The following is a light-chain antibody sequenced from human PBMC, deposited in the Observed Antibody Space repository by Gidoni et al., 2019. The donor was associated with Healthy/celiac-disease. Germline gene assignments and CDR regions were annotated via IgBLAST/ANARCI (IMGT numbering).Light chain of an antibody. J-gene: IGLJ2*01. CDR2: QDS. CDR3: QAWDSSTVV. V-gene: IGLV3-1*01. CDR1: KLGDKY. Sequence: SYALTQPPSVSVPPGQTASIPCSGDKLGDKYACWYQQKPGQSPVLVIYQDSKRPSGIPERFSGSNSGNTATLTISGTQAMDEADYYCQAWDSSTVVFGGGTKLTVL.